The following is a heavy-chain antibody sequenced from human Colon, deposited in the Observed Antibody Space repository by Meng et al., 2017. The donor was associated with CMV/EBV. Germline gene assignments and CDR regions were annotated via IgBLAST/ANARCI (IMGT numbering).Heavy chain of an antibody. Sequence: SETLSLTCTVSGDSISSSNYYWGWFRQPPGKGLEWIGYIYSSGSTYYNPSLKSRLTISVDTSNNQLSLELTSVTAADTAMYYCARDPYNFWSGAPFWGQGTLVTVSS. CDR2: IYSSGST. J-gene: IGHJ4*02. D-gene: IGHD3-3*01. CDR3: ARDPYNFWSGAPF. CDR1: GDSISSSNYY. V-gene: IGHV4-39*07.